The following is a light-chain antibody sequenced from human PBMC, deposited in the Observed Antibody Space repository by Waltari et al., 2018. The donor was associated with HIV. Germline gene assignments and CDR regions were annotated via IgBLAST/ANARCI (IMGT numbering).Light chain of an antibody. CDR2: EVS. Sequence: PPSASGSPGQSVTISCTGTSSDVGGYNYVSWYQQHPGKAPKFMIYEVSKRPSGVPDRFSGSKSGNTASLTVSGLQAEDEADYYCSSYAGSNNLVFGGGTKLTVL. V-gene: IGLV2-8*01. CDR1: SSDVGGYNY. J-gene: IGLJ2*01. CDR3: SSYAGSNNLV.